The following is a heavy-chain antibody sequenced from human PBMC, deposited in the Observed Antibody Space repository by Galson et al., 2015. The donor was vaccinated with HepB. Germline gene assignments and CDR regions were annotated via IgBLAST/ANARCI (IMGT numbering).Heavy chain of an antibody. CDR3: TTRRWFGELLLEP. V-gene: IGHV3-15*07. Sequence: SLRLSCAASGFTFSNAWMNWVRQAPGEGLEWVGRIKSKTDGGTTDYAAPVKGRFTISRDDSKNTLYLQMNSLKTEDTAVYYCTTRRWFGELLLEPWGQGTLVTVSS. CDR2: IKSKTDGGTT. CDR1: GFTFSNAW. D-gene: IGHD3-10*01. J-gene: IGHJ4*02.